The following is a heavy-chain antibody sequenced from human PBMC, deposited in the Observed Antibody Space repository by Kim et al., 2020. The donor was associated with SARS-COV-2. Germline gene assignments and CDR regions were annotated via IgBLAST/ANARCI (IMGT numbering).Heavy chain of an antibody. Sequence: GGSLRLSCAASGFTFSSYGMHWVRQAPGKGLEWVAVIWYDGSNKYYADSVKGRFTISRDNSKNTLYLQMNSLRAEDTAVYYCARDAYYDFWSGYRPYYYYYYMDVWGKGTTVTVSS. D-gene: IGHD3-3*01. J-gene: IGHJ6*03. CDR1: GFTFSSYG. CDR3: ARDAYYDFWSGYRPYYYYYYMDV. V-gene: IGHV3-33*01. CDR2: IWYDGSNK.